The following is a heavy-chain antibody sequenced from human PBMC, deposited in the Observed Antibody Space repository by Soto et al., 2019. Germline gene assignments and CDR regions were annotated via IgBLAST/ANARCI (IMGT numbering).Heavy chain of an antibody. V-gene: IGHV2-5*01. CDR1: GFSLSTSGVG. J-gene: IGHJ5*02. CDR3: AHDRRIAAAGTDWFDP. D-gene: IGHD6-13*01. CDR2: IYWNDDK. Sequence: SGPTLVNPTPTLTLTCTFSGFSLSTSGVGVGWIRQPPGKALEWLALIYWNDDKRYSPSLKSRLTITKDTSKNQVVLTMTNMDPVDTATYYCAHDRRIAAAGTDWFDPWGQGTLVTVSS.